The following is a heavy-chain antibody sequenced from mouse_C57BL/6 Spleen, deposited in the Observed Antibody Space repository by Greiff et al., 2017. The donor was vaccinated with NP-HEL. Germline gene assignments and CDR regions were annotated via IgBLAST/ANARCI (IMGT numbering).Heavy chain of an antibody. CDR3: ARGGYRVYFDY. V-gene: IGHV1-55*01. CDR2: IYPGSGST. D-gene: IGHD3-1*01. J-gene: IGHJ2*01. CDR1: GYTFTSYW. Sequence: QVQLKESGAELVKPGASVKMSCKASGYTFTSYWITWVKQRPGQGLEWIGDIYPGSGSTNYNEKFKSKATLTVDTSSSTAYMQLSSLTSEDSAVYYCARGGYRVYFDYWGQGTTLTVAS.